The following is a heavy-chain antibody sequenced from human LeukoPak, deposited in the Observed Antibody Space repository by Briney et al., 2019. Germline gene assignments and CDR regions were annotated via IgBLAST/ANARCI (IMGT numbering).Heavy chain of an antibody. D-gene: IGHD5-24*01. V-gene: IGHV4-34*01. J-gene: IGHJ4*02. CDR1: GGSFSGYY. CDR2: INPRGST. CDR3: ARRRLGYYYDY. Sequence: SETLSLTCGVYGGSFSGYYWSWIRQPPGKGLEWIGEINPRGSTNYNPSLKSRVTLSADTSKNQFSLTLNSVTAADTAVYYCARRRLGYYYDYWGQGTLVTVSS.